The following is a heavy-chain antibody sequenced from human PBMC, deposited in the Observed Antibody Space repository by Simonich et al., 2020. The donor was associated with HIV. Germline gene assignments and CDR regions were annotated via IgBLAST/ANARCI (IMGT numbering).Heavy chain of an antibody. V-gene: IGHV4-34*01. CDR2: INDSGSP. Sequence: QVQLQQWGAGLLKPSETLSLTCAVYGGSFSGYYWGWSRQSPGKGLEWIGEINDSGSPHYNASLQGRVPISVDTSKNQFSLKLSSVTAADTAVYYCARGPYGVRGSNWWGGCFDYWGQGTLVTVSS. CDR1: GGSFSGYY. J-gene: IGHJ4*02. CDR3: ARGPYGVRGSNWWGGCFDY. D-gene: IGHD6-13*01.